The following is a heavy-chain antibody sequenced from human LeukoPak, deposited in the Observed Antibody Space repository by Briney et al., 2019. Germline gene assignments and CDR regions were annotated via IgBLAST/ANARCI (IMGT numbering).Heavy chain of an antibody. Sequence: KPSETLSLTCTVSGGSISSSSYYSGWIRHPPGKGLEWSGSIYYSGSTYYNPSLKSRVTISVDTSKNQFSLKLSSVTAADTAVYFREKTAYEILTGYQSDYWGQGTLVTVSS. V-gene: IGHV4-39*01. CDR3: EKTAYEILTGYQSDY. CDR2: IYYSGST. J-gene: IGHJ4*02. CDR1: GGSISSSSYY. D-gene: IGHD3-9*01.